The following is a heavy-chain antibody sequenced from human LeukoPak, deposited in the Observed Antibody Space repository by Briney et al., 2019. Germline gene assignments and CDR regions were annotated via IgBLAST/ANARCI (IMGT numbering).Heavy chain of an antibody. D-gene: IGHD3-16*01. Sequence: GGSLRLSCVASGFIFRDYAMSWVRQTPAGGLEWVSSLRGDGETFYTDSVKGRFTLSRDHSRNTVYLQLSNLRVEDTAVYYCARASWVSSADAVLWGQGTLVTVS. V-gene: IGHV3-23*01. CDR3: ARASWVSSADAVL. CDR2: LRGDGET. CDR1: GFIFRDYA. J-gene: IGHJ4*02.